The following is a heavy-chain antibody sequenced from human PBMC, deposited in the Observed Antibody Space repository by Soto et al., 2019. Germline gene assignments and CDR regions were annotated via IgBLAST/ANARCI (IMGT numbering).Heavy chain of an antibody. D-gene: IGHD2-8*01. CDR2: ISGSGGRS. Sequence: GGSLRLSCAASGFTFSNYAMTWVRQGPGKGLEWVSGISGSGGRSYYADSVKGRFTISRDNSKSTLYLQMNSLRAEDTAVYYFSKAYFFLYDEQPYYFYSCAQGAVVTISA. CDR1: GFTFSNYA. J-gene: IGHJ4*02. V-gene: IGHV3-23*01. CDR3: SKAYFFLYDEQPYYFYS.